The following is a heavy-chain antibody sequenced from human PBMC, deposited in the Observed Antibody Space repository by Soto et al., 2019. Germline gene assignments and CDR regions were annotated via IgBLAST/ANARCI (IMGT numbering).Heavy chain of an antibody. CDR1: GFIFSTSY. CDR3: ARDSRWSWPD. Sequence: EVQLVESGGDLVQPGGSLRLSCEASGFIFSTSYMAWVRQAPGKGLEWVANIKQDGSVKHYVDSVNGRFTVSRDNAKISLYLQMDRLSAEDTTVYYFARDSRWSWPDWGQGPLLTVSS. CDR2: IKQDGSVK. V-gene: IGHV3-7*05. D-gene: IGHD6-13*01. J-gene: IGHJ4*02.